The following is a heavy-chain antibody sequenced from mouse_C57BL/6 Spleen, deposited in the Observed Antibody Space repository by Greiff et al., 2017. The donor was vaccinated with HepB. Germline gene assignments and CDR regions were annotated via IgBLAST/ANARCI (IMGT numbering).Heavy chain of an antibody. Sequence: VQLQQSGPELVKPGASVKISCKASGYTFTDYYMNWVKQSHGKSLEWIGDINPNNGGTSYNQKFKGKATLTVDKSSGTAYMELRSLTSEDSAVYYCARSSLWYAMDYWGQGTSVTVSS. V-gene: IGHV1-26*01. CDR3: ARSSLWYAMDY. CDR1: GYTFTDYY. J-gene: IGHJ4*01. D-gene: IGHD1-1*02. CDR2: INPNNGGT.